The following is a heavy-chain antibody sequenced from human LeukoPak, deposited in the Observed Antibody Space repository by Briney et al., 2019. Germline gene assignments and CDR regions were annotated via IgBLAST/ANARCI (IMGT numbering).Heavy chain of an antibody. CDR3: TTDGYYDTPFDY. D-gene: IGHD3-3*01. Sequence: GGSLRLSCAASGFTFSNAWMSWVRQAPGKGLEWVGRIKSKSNGGTTDYAAPVKGRFTISRDDSKNTLFLQMNSLKTEDTAVYYCTTDGYYDTPFDYWGQGTLVTVSS. V-gene: IGHV3-15*01. CDR2: IKSKSNGGTT. CDR1: GFTFSNAW. J-gene: IGHJ4*02.